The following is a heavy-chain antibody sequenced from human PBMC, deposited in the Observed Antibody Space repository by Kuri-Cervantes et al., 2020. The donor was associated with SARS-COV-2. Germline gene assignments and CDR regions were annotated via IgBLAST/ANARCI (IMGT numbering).Heavy chain of an antibody. CDR1: GFSISDRAYW. Sequence: GGSLRLSCTASGFSISDRAYWMTWVRQTPGKGLEWVANIKQDGSEKYYVDSVKGRFTISRDNAKNSLYLQMNSLRAEDTAVYYCARDLTGDFNDAFDIWGQGTMVTVSS. CDR2: IKQDGSEK. V-gene: IGHV3-7*01. J-gene: IGHJ3*02. D-gene: IGHD7-27*01. CDR3: ARDLTGDFNDAFDI.